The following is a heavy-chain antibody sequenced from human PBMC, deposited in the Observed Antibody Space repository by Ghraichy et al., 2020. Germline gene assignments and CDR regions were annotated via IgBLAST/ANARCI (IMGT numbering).Heavy chain of an antibody. CDR2: IYASGST. CDR3: ARGGYGDYAMSFDY. V-gene: IGHV4-4*07. J-gene: IGHJ4*02. D-gene: IGHD4-17*01. CDR1: GGSISSYY. Sequence: ESLNITCTVSGGSISSYYWSWIRQPAGKGLEWIGRIYASGSTNYNPSLKSRVTMSVDTSKNQFSLKLSSVTAADTAVYYCARGGYGDYAMSFDYWGQGTLVTVSS.